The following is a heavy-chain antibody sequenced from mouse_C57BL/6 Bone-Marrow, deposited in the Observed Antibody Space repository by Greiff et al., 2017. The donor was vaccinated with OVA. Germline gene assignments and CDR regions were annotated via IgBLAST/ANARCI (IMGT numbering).Heavy chain of an antibody. CDR1: GFTFSSYA. Sequence: EVQRVESGEGLVKPGGSLKLSCAASGFTFSSYAMSWVRQTPEKRLEWVAYISSGGDYIYYADTVKGRFTISRDNARNTLYLQMSSLKSEDTAMYYCTRGDYYGKRYFDVWGTGTTVTVSS. J-gene: IGHJ1*03. D-gene: IGHD1-1*01. V-gene: IGHV5-9-1*02. CDR3: TRGDYYGKRYFDV. CDR2: ISSGGDYI.